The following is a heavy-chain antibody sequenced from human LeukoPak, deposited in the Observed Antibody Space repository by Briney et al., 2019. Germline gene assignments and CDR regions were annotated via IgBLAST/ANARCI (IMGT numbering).Heavy chain of an antibody. J-gene: IGHJ4*02. CDR3: ARDHGSGWPYFDY. CDR2: INHSGST. CDR1: GGSFSGYY. V-gene: IGHV4-34*01. D-gene: IGHD6-19*01. Sequence: SETLSLTCAVYGGSFSGYYWSWIRQPPGKGLEWIGEINHSGSTNYNPSLKSRVTISVDTSKNQFSLRLSSVTAADTAVYYCARDHGSGWPYFDYWGQGTLVTVSS.